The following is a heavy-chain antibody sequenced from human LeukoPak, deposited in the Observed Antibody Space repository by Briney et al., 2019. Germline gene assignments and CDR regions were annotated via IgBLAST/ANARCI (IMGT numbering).Heavy chain of an antibody. V-gene: IGHV3-30*18. J-gene: IGHJ4*02. D-gene: IGHD2-21*01. CDR2: ISYDGSNE. CDR1: GFTFSTYG. Sequence: GGSLRLSCAASGFTFSTYGMHWVRQAPGKGLEWVAVISYDGSNEYYADSVKGRFTISRDNSKNTLYLQMSSLRTEDTAVYYCAKEFNRGLPDYWGQGTLVTVPS. CDR3: AKEFNRGLPDY.